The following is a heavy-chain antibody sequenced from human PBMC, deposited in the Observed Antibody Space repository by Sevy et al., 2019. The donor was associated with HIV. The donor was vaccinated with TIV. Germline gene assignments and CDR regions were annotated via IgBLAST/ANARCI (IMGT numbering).Heavy chain of an antibody. V-gene: IGHV3-74*01. CDR2: VDNDGSGT. CDR1: GFTFTNYW. D-gene: IGHD3-10*01. J-gene: IGHJ3*02. Sequence: GGSLRLSCAASGFTFTNYWMHWVRQAPGKGLVWVSRVDNDGSGTNYADSVKGRFTISRDNAKNTVYLQMNSLRAEDTAVYYCARVLDYYGSGFGAFDIWGQGTMVTVSS. CDR3: ARVLDYYGSGFGAFDI.